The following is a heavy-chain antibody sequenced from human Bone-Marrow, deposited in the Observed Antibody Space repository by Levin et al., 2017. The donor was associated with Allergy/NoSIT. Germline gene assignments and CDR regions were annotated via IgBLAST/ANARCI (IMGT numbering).Heavy chain of an antibody. Sequence: GGSLRLSCAASGFAFSNYWMHWVRQAPGKGLVWVSRINRGGSSTTYADSVKGRFTISRDNAKNTLYLQMNSLRAEDTAVYYCARDPVAYNFGSGSYLDYWGQGTLVSVSS. CDR3: ARDPVAYNFGSGSYLDY. V-gene: IGHV3-74*01. CDR2: INRGGSST. D-gene: IGHD3-10*01. CDR1: GFAFSNYW. J-gene: IGHJ4*02.